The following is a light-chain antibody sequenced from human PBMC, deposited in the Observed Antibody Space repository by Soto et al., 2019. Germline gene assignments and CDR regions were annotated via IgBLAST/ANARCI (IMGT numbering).Light chain of an antibody. Sequence: ELVLTPSPGTMSLSPGARATLSGRARQRVSSNLAWYQQNPGQAPRLLIYGASTRATGIPARFSGSGSGTEFTLTISSLQSEDFAVYYCQQYNNWPPITFGQGTRVEIK. CDR2: GAS. J-gene: IGKJ5*01. CDR3: QQYNNWPPIT. CDR1: QRVSSN. V-gene: IGKV3-15*01.